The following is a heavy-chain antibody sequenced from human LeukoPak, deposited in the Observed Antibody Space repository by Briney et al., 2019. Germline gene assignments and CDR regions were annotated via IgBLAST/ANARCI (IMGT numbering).Heavy chain of an antibody. CDR2: INPGAGST. CDR1: GYTFTSYY. J-gene: IGHJ4*02. Sequence: ASVKVSCKASGYTFTSYYLHWVRQAPGQGLEWMGRINPGAGSTTYAQNFQGRVTMTRDLSTSTVYMELSSLRSEDTAVYYCARQTGSGLFILPGGQGTLVTVSS. CDR3: ARQTGSGLFILP. D-gene: IGHD3/OR15-3a*01. V-gene: IGHV1-46*01.